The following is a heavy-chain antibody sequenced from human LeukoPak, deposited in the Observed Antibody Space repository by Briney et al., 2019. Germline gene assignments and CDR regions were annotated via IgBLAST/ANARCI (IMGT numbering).Heavy chain of an antibody. V-gene: IGHV3-21*01. CDR1: GFTYSSYS. Sequence: GGSLRLSCAASGFTYSSYSMNWVRQAPGKGLEWVSSISSSSSYIYYADSVKGRFTISRDNAKNSLYLQMNSLRAEDTAVYYRARDIGSGSPRDYFDYWGQGTLVTVSS. CDR2: ISSSSSYI. J-gene: IGHJ4*02. D-gene: IGHD1-26*01. CDR3: ARDIGSGSPRDYFDY.